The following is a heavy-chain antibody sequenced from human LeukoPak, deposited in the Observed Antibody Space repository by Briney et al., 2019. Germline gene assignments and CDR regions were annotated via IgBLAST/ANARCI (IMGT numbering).Heavy chain of an antibody. D-gene: IGHD3-22*01. V-gene: IGHV3-48*03. J-gene: IGHJ4*02. CDR2: ISSSGSSR. CDR3: ARDPDDGSGYPHPYFDY. CDR1: GFSFSSYE. Sequence: ETGGSLRLSCAASGFSFSSYEMNWVRQAPGKGLEWVSYISSSGSSRVYADSVKGRFTISRDNAKNSLYLQMNSLRAEDTAVYYCARDPDDGSGYPHPYFDYWGQGTLVTVSS.